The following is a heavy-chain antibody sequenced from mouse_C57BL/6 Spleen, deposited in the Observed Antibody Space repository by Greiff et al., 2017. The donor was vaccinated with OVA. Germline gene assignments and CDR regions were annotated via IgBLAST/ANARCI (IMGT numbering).Heavy chain of an antibody. CDR3: TTGDYYGTYWYFDV. D-gene: IGHD1-1*01. Sequence: EVQLQQSGAELVRPGASVKLSCTASGFNIKDYYMHWVKQRPEQGLEWIGRIDPEDGDTEYAPKFQGKATMTADTSSNTAYLQLSSLTSEGTAVYYCTTGDYYGTYWYFDVWGTGTTGTVSS. CDR1: GFNIKDYY. V-gene: IGHV14-1*01. CDR2: IDPEDGDT. J-gene: IGHJ1*03.